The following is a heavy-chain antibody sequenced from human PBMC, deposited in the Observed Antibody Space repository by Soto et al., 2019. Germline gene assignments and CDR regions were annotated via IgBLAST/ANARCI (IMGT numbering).Heavy chain of an antibody. J-gene: IGHJ4*02. CDR2: IYYSGST. D-gene: IGHD6-13*01. CDR1: RGSISSSSYY. CDR3: ARLIIAATNNYYFDY. Sequence: SETLSLTCTVSRGSISSSSYYWGWIRQPPGKGLEWIGSIYYSGSTYYNPSLKSRVTISVDTSKNQFSLKLSSVTAADTAVYYCARLIIAATNNYYFDYWGQGTLVTVSS. V-gene: IGHV4-39*01.